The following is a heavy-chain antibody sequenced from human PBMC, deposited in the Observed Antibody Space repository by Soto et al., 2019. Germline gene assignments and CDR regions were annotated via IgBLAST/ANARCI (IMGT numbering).Heavy chain of an antibody. Sequence: QVQLVQSGAEVRKPGSSVKVSCKASGGTFSNSAISWVRQAPGQGLEWMGVVIPIFGPTNYAQKFQGRVTITADESTSTAYMELRSLRSEDTAVYYCARDTRGNSMIRGVVIYHYYGMDVLGQGTTVIVSS. CDR3: ARDTRGNSMIRGVVIYHYYGMDV. CDR1: GGTFSNSA. J-gene: IGHJ6*02. D-gene: IGHD3-10*01. CDR2: VIPIFGPT. V-gene: IGHV1-69*01.